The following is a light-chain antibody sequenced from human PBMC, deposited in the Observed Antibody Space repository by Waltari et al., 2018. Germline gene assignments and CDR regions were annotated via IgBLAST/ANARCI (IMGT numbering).Light chain of an antibody. Sequence: EIVMTQSPPTLSVSPGERATLPCRPSQSVGTNLAWFQQKPGQAPRLLIYGASTRATGIPARFSGSGSGTEFTLTISSLQSEDFAVYYCQQYNNWPPYTFGQGTKLEIK. CDR3: QQYNNWPPYT. CDR2: GAS. J-gene: IGKJ2*01. CDR1: QSVGTN. V-gene: IGKV3-15*01.